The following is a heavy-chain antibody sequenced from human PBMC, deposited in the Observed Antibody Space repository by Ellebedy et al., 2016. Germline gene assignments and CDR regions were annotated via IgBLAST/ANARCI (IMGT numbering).Heavy chain of an antibody. CDR3: ARRRVVGATPNWFNP. CDR1: GGSISSYY. V-gene: IGHV4-59*12. CDR2: IYYSGST. J-gene: IGHJ5*02. D-gene: IGHD1-26*01. Sequence: SETLSLTXTVSGGSISSYYWSWIRQPPGKGLEWIGYIYYSGSTNYNPSLKSRVTISVDTSKNQFSLKLSSVTAADTAVYYCARRRVVGATPNWFNPWGQGTLVTVSS.